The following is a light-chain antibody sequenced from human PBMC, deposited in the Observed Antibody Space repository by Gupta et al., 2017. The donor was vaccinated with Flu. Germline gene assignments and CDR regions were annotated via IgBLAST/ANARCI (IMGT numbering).Light chain of an antibody. J-gene: IGLJ3*02. CDR2: EDR. V-gene: IGLV3-10*01. CDR3: YSTDTSGNHRV. Sequence: SYELTQPPSVSVSPGQTARITCSGDALPTKYAYWYQQKSGQAPVLIIYEDRKRPSGIPERFSGSSSGTMATLTISGAQVEDEADYYCYSTDTSGNHRVFGGGTNLTVL. CDR1: ALPTKY.